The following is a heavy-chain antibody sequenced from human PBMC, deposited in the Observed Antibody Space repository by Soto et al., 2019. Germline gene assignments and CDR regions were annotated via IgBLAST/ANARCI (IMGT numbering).Heavy chain of an antibody. D-gene: IGHD6-13*01. CDR2: TYYRSKWYN. CDR3: VGGAAAAGTRAFDI. V-gene: IGHV6-1*01. J-gene: IGHJ3*02. CDR1: GDSVSSNSAA. Sequence: SQTLSLTCAISGDSVSSNSAAWNWIRQSPSRGLEWLGRTYYRSKWYNDYAISVKSRITINPDTSKNQFSLQLNSVTPDDTAVYYCVGGAAAAGTRAFDIWGQGTMVTVSS.